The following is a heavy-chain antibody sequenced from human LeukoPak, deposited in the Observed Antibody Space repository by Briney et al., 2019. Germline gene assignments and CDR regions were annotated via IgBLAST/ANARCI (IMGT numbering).Heavy chain of an antibody. Sequence: SVKVSCKASGGTFSSYAIGWVLQAPGQGLEWMGGIIPIFGTANYAQKFQGRVTITADESTSTAYMELSSLRSEDTAVYYCVSSSSELFNNWFDPWGQGTLVTVSS. V-gene: IGHV1-69*13. CDR2: IIPIFGTA. D-gene: IGHD2-21*01. CDR3: VSSSSELFNNWFDP. CDR1: GGTFSSYA. J-gene: IGHJ5*02.